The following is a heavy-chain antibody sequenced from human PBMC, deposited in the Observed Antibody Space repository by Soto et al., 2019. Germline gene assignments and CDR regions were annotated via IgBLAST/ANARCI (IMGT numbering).Heavy chain of an antibody. J-gene: IGHJ4*02. Sequence: GASVKVSFKASGYTFTSYFLHWVRQAPGQGLEWMGIINPGAGSTTYAQNFQGRVTMTSDTSTSTVFMELSSLRSDDTAVYYCARVTVNNVLAGPFDYWGQGTLVTVSS. CDR3: ARVTVNNVLAGPFDY. CDR1: GYTFTSYF. D-gene: IGHD3-9*01. CDR2: INPGAGST. V-gene: IGHV1-46*03.